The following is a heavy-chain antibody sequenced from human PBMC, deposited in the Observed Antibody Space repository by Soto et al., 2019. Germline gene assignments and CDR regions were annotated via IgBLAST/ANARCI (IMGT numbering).Heavy chain of an antibody. D-gene: IGHD3-9*01. Sequence: GASVKVSCKASGGTFSSYAISWVRQAPGQGLEWMGGIIPIFGTANYAQKFQGRVTITADESTSTAYMELSSLRSEDTAVYYCARGYYDILTGYYGSWFDPWGQGTLVTVSS. CDR1: GGTFSSYA. CDR2: IIPIFGTA. CDR3: ARGYYDILTGYYGSWFDP. J-gene: IGHJ5*02. V-gene: IGHV1-69*13.